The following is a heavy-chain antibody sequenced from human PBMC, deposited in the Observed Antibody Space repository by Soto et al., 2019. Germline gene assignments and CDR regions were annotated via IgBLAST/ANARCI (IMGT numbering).Heavy chain of an antibody. CDR3: ASGREYSSGSEFDY. CDR1: GFSFSSYG. CDR2: ISYDGSNK. J-gene: IGHJ4*02. V-gene: IGHV3-30*03. Sequence: GGSLRLSCAASGFSFSSYGMHWVRQAPGKGLEWVAVISYDGSNKYYADSVKGRFTISRDNSKNTLYLQMDSLRAEDTAVYYCASGREYSSGSEFDYWGQGTLVTVSS. D-gene: IGHD6-19*01.